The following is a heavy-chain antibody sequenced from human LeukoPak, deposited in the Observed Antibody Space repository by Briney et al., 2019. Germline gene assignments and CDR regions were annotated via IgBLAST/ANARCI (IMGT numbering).Heavy chain of an antibody. Sequence: ASVKVSCKSSGGTFSSYAISWVRQAPGQGLEWIGGIIPIFGTANYAQKFQGRVTITADESTSTAYMELSSLRSEDTAVYYCARDNPYLSYDSSGYHDYYFDYWGQGTLVTVSS. J-gene: IGHJ4*02. CDR3: ARDNPYLSYDSSGYHDYYFDY. V-gene: IGHV1-69*13. CDR2: IIPIFGTA. D-gene: IGHD3-22*01. CDR1: GGTFSSYA.